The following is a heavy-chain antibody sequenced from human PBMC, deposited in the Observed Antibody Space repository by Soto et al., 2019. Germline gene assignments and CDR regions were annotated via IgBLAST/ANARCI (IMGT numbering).Heavy chain of an antibody. CDR2: ISYDGSNK. J-gene: IGHJ6*02. Sequence: QVQLVESGGGVVQPGRSLRLSCAASGFTFSSYGMHWVRQAPGKGLEWGAVISYDGSNKYYADSVKGRFTISRDNSKNTLYLQMNSLRAEDTAVYYCAKDGYCSSTSCPRGFYYYYYGMDVWGQGTTVTVSS. CDR1: GFTFSSYG. D-gene: IGHD2-2*03. CDR3: AKDGYCSSTSCPRGFYYYYYGMDV. V-gene: IGHV3-30*18.